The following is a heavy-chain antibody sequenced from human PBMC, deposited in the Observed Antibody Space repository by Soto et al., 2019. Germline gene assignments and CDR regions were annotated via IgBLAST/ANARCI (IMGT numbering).Heavy chain of an antibody. D-gene: IGHD2-21*02. J-gene: IGHJ4*02. V-gene: IGHV3-11*06. CDR2: SGNSGSFT. Sequence: GSLRLFCRASGFTLSDHYMGWIRQATGKGLEWIGYSGNSGSFTRDADTVKGRFAISRNNAKNSLYLQINRRRGDDTAIYYCVKSGDKYNALAYWGQGTPVTVSS. CDR3: VKSGDKYNALAY. CDR1: GFTLSDHY.